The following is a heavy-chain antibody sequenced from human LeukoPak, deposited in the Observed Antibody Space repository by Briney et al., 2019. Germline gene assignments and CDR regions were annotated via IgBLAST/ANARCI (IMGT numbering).Heavy chain of an antibody. V-gene: IGHV3-23*01. CDR1: GFTFSNYA. CDR2: ITGSGSTT. CDR3: AKLGGDYGVY. J-gene: IGHJ4*02. D-gene: IGHD4-17*01. Sequence: GGSLGLSCAASGFTFSNYAMSWVRQAPGKGLEWVSVITGSGSTTNHADSVKGRFTISRDNSKNTLYLQMNGLRAEDTAVYYCAKLGGDYGVYWGQGTLVTVSS.